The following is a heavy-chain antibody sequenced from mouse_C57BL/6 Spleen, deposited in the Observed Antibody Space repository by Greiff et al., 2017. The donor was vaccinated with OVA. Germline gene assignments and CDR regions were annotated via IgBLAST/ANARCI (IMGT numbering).Heavy chain of an antibody. D-gene: IGHD1-1*01. Sequence: QVHVKQPGAELVKPGASVKVSCKASGYTFTSYWMHWVKQRPGQGLEWIGRIHPSDSDTNYNQKFKGKATLTVDKSSSTAYMQLSSLTSEDSAVYYCAHGTSLAYWGQGTLVTVSA. CDR2: IHPSDSDT. CDR1: GYTFTSYW. J-gene: IGHJ3*01. CDR3: AHGTSLAY. V-gene: IGHV1-74*01.